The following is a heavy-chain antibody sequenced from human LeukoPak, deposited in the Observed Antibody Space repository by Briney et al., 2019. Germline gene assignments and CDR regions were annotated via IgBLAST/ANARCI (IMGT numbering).Heavy chain of an antibody. V-gene: IGHV3-23*01. CDR3: AKVDSSGWYGGVAFDI. D-gene: IGHD6-19*01. CDR1: GFTFSSYA. Sequence: GGSLRLSCATSGFTFSSYAMSWVRQAPGKGLEWVSAISGSGGSTYYADSVKGRFTISRDNSKNTLSLQMSSLGAEETAVYYCAKVDSSGWYGGVAFDIWGQGTVVIVSS. CDR2: ISGSGGST. J-gene: IGHJ3*02.